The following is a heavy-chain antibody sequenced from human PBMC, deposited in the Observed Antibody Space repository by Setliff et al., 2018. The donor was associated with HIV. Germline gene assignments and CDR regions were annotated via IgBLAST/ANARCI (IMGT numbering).Heavy chain of an antibody. Sequence: PSETLSLTCAVYGGSFSAYYWSWIRQTPGKGLEWIGEINHSGGANYNPSLKSRVTMSVDTSKNQFSLELSSVTAADTAVFYCARGGYSYGFGRHRAYFQYWGQGTRVTVSS. CDR1: GGSFSAYY. CDR3: ARGGYSYGFGRHRAYFQY. J-gene: IGHJ1*01. CDR2: INHSGGA. V-gene: IGHV4-34*01. D-gene: IGHD5-18*01.